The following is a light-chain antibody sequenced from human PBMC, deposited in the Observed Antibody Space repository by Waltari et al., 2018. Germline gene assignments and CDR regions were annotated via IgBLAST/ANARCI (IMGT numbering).Light chain of an antibody. CDR2: EVF. CDR1: TSDVGSYDL. Sequence: QSALTQPASVSGTPGQSITISCSGTTSDVGSYDLASWYQQPPSEAPKLLICEVFKRPPDTSSRFSGAKSGSTASLTISGLQPEDEADYYCCSYAGRGTYVFGSGTKVTVL. J-gene: IGLJ1*01. V-gene: IGLV2-23*02. CDR3: CSYAGRGTYV.